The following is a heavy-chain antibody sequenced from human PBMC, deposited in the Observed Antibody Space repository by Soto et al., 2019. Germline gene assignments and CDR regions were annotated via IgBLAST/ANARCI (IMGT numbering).Heavy chain of an antibody. J-gene: IGHJ3*02. Sequence: GGSLRLSCAASGFTFSSYWMSWVRQTPGKGLEWVANINEDASKKYYVDSVKGRFTISRDNAKNSLYLQMNSLRAEDTAVYYCARGLVGATGGVAFDIWGQGTMVTVSS. D-gene: IGHD1-26*01. CDR1: GFTFSSYW. V-gene: IGHV3-7*02. CDR3: ARGLVGATGGVAFDI. CDR2: INEDASKK.